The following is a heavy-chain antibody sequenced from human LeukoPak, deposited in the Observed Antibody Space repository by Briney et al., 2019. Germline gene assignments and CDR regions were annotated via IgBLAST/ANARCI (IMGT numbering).Heavy chain of an antibody. Sequence: GGSLRLSCVASGFTFSSYAMHWVRQAPGKGLEWVSYISSSSTTINYAESVKGRFTISRDSAKGSMYLQMNSLRAEDTAVYYCVRDLDSIAFFWGQGTLVTVSS. D-gene: IGHD2/OR15-2a*01. V-gene: IGHV3-48*01. CDR2: ISSSSTTI. J-gene: IGHJ4*02. CDR3: VRDLDSIAFF. CDR1: GFTFSSYA.